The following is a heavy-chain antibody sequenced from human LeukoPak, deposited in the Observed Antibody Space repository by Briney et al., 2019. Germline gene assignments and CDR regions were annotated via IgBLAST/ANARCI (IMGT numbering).Heavy chain of an antibody. CDR2: IIPIFGTA. V-gene: IGHV1-69*06. D-gene: IGHD6-19*01. Sequence: SVKVSCKASGGTFSSYAISWVRQAPGQGLEWMGGIIPIFGTANYAQKFQGRVTITADKSTSTAYMELSSLRSEDTAVYYCARVMTYSSGWYKGRYYFDYWGQGTLVTVSS. CDR1: GGTFSSYA. CDR3: ARVMTYSSGWYKGRYYFDY. J-gene: IGHJ4*02.